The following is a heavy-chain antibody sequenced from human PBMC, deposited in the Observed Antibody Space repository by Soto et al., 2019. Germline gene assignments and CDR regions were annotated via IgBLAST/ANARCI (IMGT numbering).Heavy chain of an antibody. J-gene: IGHJ6*02. V-gene: IGHV1-69*12. D-gene: IGHD3-3*02. CDR1: GGTFRTSA. CDR2: IMPVFSTP. CDR3: ARDKDRQQLGGNYYYIMDV. Sequence: QVQLVQSGPEVKKPGSSVRVSCKTSGGTFRTSAISWVRQAPGQGLEWMGGIMPVFSTPDYAQKFQGRVTITADESTSTAYMELSSLRSEDTAVYYGARDKDRQQLGGNYYYIMDVWGQGTTVTVSS.